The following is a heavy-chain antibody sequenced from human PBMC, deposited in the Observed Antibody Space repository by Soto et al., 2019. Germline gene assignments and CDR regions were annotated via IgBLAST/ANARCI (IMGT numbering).Heavy chain of an antibody. Sequence: ASVKVSCKASGYTLTGYYRHWVRQAPGQGLEWMGWINPNSGGTNYAQKFQGWVTMTRDTSISTAYMELSRLRSDDTAVYYCARAALGYCSGGSCYGGELGYWGQGTLVTVSS. V-gene: IGHV1-2*04. CDR3: ARAALGYCSGGSCYGGELGY. J-gene: IGHJ4*02. CDR2: INPNSGGT. CDR1: GYTLTGYY. D-gene: IGHD2-15*01.